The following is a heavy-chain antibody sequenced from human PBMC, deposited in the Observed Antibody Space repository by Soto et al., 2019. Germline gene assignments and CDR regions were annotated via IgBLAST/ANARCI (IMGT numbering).Heavy chain of an antibody. J-gene: IGHJ2*01. CDR2: ISGSGGST. V-gene: IGHV3-23*01. D-gene: IGHD3-22*01. Sequence: EVQLLESGGGLVQPGGSLRLSCATSGFTFSSYAMSWVRQAPGKGLEWVSAISGSGGSTYYADSVKGRFTISRDNSKNTLYLQMNSLRAEDTAVYYCAKGSGITMIVVVPTGWYCDLWGRGTLVTVSS. CDR1: GFTFSSYA. CDR3: AKGSGITMIVVVPTGWYCDL.